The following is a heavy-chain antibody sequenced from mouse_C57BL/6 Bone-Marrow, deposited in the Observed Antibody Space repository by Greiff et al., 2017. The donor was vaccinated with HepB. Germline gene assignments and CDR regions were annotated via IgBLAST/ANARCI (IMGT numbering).Heavy chain of an antibody. CDR1: GYSITSGYY. CDR2: ISYDGSN. D-gene: IGHD1-1*01. V-gene: IGHV3-6*01. Sequence: EVQLQQSGPGLVKPSQSLSLTCSVTGYSITSGYYWNWIRQFPGNKLEWMGYISYDGSNNYNPSLKNRISITRDTSKNQFFLKLNSVTTEDTATYYCARKLYGSSLYWYFDVWGTGTTVTVSS. CDR3: ARKLYGSSLYWYFDV. J-gene: IGHJ1*03.